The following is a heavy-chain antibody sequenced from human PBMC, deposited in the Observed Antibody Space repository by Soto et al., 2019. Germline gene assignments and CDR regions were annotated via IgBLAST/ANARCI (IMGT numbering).Heavy chain of an antibody. CDR2: INPNSGGT. V-gene: IGHV1-2*04. CDR1: GYTFTGYY. Sequence: ASVKVSCKASGYTFTGYYMHWVRQAPGQGLEWMGWINPNSGGTNYAQKFQGWVTMTRDTSISTAYMELSRLRSDDTAVYYCARGSAAAGIHYYGMDFWGQGTMVTVFS. D-gene: IGHD6-13*01. J-gene: IGHJ6*02. CDR3: ARGSAAAGIHYYGMDF.